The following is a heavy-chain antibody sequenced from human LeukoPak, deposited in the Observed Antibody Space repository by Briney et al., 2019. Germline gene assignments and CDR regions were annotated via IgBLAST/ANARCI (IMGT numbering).Heavy chain of an antibody. Sequence: SETVTLTCAVSGGSISSSNWWSWVRQPPGKGLEWIGEIYHSGSTNYNPSLKSRVTISVDKSKNQFSLKLSSVTAADTAVYYCARDYYGSGSPDHWGQGTLVTVSS. CDR1: GGSISSSNW. CDR3: ARDYYGSGSPDH. V-gene: IGHV4-4*02. D-gene: IGHD3-10*01. J-gene: IGHJ4*02. CDR2: IYHSGST.